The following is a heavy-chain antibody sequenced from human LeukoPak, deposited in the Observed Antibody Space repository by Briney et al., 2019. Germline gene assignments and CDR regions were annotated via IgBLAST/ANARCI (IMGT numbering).Heavy chain of an antibody. CDR3: AAGTAADY. V-gene: IGHV3-11*03. J-gene: IGHJ4*02. Sequence: GGSLRLSCVVSGIPFSDFYMNWIRQAPGKGLEWISYISSSSSYTGYAESVKGRFTISRDNAKSALYLQMNDLRVDDTALYYCAAGTAADYWGQGTLVLVSS. D-gene: IGHD6-13*01. CDR1: GIPFSDFY. CDR2: ISSSSSYT.